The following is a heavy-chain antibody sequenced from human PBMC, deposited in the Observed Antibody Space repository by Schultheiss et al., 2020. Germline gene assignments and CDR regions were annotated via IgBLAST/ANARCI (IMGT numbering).Heavy chain of an antibody. CDR3: ARATRTIPYAMDV. J-gene: IGHJ6*02. Sequence: GSLRLSCAASGFTVSSNYMSWVRQAPGKGLEWIGEINHSGSTYYNPSLKSRVTISVDTSKNQFSLKLSSVTAADTAVYSCARATRTIPYAMDVWGQGTTVTVS. CDR2: INHSGST. V-gene: IGHV4-34*01. D-gene: IGHD3-9*01. CDR1: GFTVSSNY.